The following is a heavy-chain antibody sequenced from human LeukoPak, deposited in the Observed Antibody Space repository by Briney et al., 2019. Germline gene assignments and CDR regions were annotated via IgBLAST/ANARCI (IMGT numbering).Heavy chain of an antibody. CDR2: IYYSGST. CDR3: ARQRYYYDSSGFDY. V-gene: IGHV4-39*07. D-gene: IGHD3-22*01. CDR1: GGSISSSSYY. Sequence: PSETLSLTCTVSGGSISSSSYYWGWIRQPPGKGLEWIGSIYYSGSTYYNPSLKSRVTISVDTSKNQFSLRLSSVTAADTAVYYCARQRYYYDSSGFDYWGQGTLVTVS. J-gene: IGHJ4*02.